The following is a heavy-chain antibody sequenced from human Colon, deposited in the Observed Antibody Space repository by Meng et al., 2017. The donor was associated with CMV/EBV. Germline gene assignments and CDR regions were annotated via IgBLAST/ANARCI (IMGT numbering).Heavy chain of an antibody. J-gene: IGHJ4*02. CDR2: IRSKRLGETT. CDR1: GFTFGSYI. V-gene: IGHV3-49*04. D-gene: IGHD1-26*01. Sequence: GGSLRLSCTGSGFTFGSYIMAWVRQAPGKGLEWIGVIRSKRLGETTNYAASVKGRFTISRDDSQGTVYLQMNNLRSEDTGVYYCGGDSGSGYSDFWGQGTLATVSS. CDR3: GGDSGSGYSDF.